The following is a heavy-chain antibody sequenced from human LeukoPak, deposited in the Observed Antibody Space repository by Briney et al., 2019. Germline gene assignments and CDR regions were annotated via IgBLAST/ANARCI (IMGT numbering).Heavy chain of an antibody. CDR1: GFTFSRYS. CDR3: ARDEFGDFQGFDY. Sequence: PGGSLRLSCAASGFTFSRYSMHWVRQAPGKGPEWAAVISSDGNIKYYIDSVKGRFTISRDNSKSTLYLQMTSLRAEDTAVYYCARDEFGDFQGFDYWGQGTRVTVSS. V-gene: IGHV3-30*03. D-gene: IGHD4-17*01. J-gene: IGHJ4*02. CDR2: ISSDGNIK.